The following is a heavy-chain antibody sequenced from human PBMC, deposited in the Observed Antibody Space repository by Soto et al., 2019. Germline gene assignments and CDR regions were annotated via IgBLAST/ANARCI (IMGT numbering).Heavy chain of an antibody. CDR1: GFTFSSYG. J-gene: IGHJ4*02. V-gene: IGHV3-30*19. CDR2: IWYDGSNK. Sequence: GGSLRLSCAESGFTFSSYGMHWVRQAPGKGLEWVAVIWYDGSNKYYADSVKGRFTISRDNSKNTLYLQMNSLRAEDTAVYYCASPRYSSSWYNLDYWGQEPQVTAS. CDR3: ASPRYSSSWYNLDY. D-gene: IGHD6-13*01.